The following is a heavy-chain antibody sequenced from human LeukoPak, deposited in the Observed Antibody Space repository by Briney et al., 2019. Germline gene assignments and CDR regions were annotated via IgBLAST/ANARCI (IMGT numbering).Heavy chain of an antibody. CDR3: AKEPDRRGYCSSTSCSP. CDR1: GGTFSSYA. Sequence: SCKASGGTFSSYAMSWVRQAPGKGLEWVSAISGSGGSTYYADSVKGRFTISRDNSKNTLYLQMNSLRAEDTAVYYCAKEPDRRGYCSSTSCSPWGQGTLVTVSS. CDR2: ISGSGGST. D-gene: IGHD2-2*01. J-gene: IGHJ5*02. V-gene: IGHV3-23*01.